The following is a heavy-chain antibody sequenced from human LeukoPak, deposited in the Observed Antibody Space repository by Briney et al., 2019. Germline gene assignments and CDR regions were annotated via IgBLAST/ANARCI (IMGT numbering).Heavy chain of an antibody. CDR2: ILSTGTT. Sequence: GGSLRLSCAASGFPFSASAMTWVRQAPGKGLEWVSHILSTGTTYYADSVRGRFTISRDNSKNTLYLLMTSLRADDAAVYYCATVKYDYGDPVGWFDPWGQGTLVTVSS. D-gene: IGHD4-17*01. CDR3: ATVKYDYGDPVGWFDP. J-gene: IGHJ5*02. CDR1: GFPFSASA. V-gene: IGHV3-23*01.